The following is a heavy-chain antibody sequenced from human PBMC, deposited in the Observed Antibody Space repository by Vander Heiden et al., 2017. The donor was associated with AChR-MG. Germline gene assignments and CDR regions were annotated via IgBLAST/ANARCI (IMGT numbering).Heavy chain of an antibody. J-gene: IGHJ4*02. V-gene: IGHV3-7*01. CDR3: ARARGGYDLDY. CDR1: GFTFSSYW. D-gene: IGHD5-12*01. CDR2: IKQDGSEK. Sequence: EVQLVESGGGLVQPGGSLRLYCAASGFTFSSYWMSWVRQAPGKGLEWVANIKQDGSEKKSVDSVKGRFTISRDNAKNSLYLQMNNLRGEDTAVYYCARARGGYDLDYWGQGTLVTVSS.